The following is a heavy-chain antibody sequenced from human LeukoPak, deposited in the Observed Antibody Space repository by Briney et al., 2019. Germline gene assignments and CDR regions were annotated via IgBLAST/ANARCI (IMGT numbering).Heavy chain of an antibody. CDR3: AKVEEKVAVFYYYGMDV. V-gene: IGHV3-23*01. J-gene: IGHJ6*02. D-gene: IGHD6-19*01. CDR2: ISGSGGST. CDR1: GFTFSSYA. Sequence: GGSLRFSCAASGFTFSSYAMSWVRQAPGKGLEWVSAISGSGGSTYYADSVKGRFTISRDNSKNTLYLQMNSLRAEDTAVYYCAKVEEKVAVFYYYGMDVWGQGTTVTVSS.